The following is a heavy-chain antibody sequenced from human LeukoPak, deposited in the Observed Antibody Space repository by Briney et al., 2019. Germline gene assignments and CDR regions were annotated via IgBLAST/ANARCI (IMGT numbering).Heavy chain of an antibody. V-gene: IGHV3-30*03. D-gene: IGHD3-22*01. J-gene: IGHJ6*02. CDR3: ARSAYYYDSRGYHNFYHYGMDV. Sequence: PGGSLRLSCAASGFTSSTYGMHWVRQAPGKGLEWVAVLSYDGSNKYYADSVKGRFTISRDNSKNTLYLQMNSLRAEDTAVYYCARSAYYYDSRGYHNFYHYGMDVWGQGTTVTVSS. CDR2: LSYDGSNK. CDR1: GFTSSTYG.